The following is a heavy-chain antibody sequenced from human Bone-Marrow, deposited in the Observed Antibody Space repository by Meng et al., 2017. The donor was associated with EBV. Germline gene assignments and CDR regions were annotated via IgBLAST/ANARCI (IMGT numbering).Heavy chain of an antibody. Sequence: GEVFGAWGGLVQPGGSMGLSCAASGFTFSSYAMSWVRQAPGKGLEWVSAISGSGGSTYYADSVKGRFTISRDNSKNTLYLQMNSLRAEDTAVYYCAKEIAAAGHWGQGTLVTVSS. CDR2: ISGSGGST. CDR3: AKEIAAAGH. CDR1: GFTFSSYA. J-gene: IGHJ4*02. V-gene: IGHV3-23*01. D-gene: IGHD6-13*01.